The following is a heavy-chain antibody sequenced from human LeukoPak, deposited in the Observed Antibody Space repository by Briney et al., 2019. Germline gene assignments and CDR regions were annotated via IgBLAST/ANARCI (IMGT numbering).Heavy chain of an antibody. D-gene: IGHD4-17*01. CDR1: TFTFSSYA. CDR3: ARGAYGDYES. J-gene: IGHJ5*02. CDR2: ISAGADST. Sequence: PGGSLRLSCAASTFTFSSYAMSWVRQAPGKGLEWVSAISAGADSTYYADSVQGRFTISRDNSKNTLFLQMSGLRAEDTAVYFCARGAYGDYESWGQGTLVTVPS. V-gene: IGHV3-23*01.